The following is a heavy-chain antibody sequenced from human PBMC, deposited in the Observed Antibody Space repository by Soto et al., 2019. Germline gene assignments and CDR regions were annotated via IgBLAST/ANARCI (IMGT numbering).Heavy chain of an antibody. Sequence: EVQLVESGGGLVQPGRSLRLSCAASGFTFDDYAMHWVRQAPGKGLEWVSGISWNSGSICYADSVKGRFTISRDNAKNSLYLQINSLRAEDTALYYCAKGGGYFSGGSCRPYYFDYWGQGTLVTVSS. V-gene: IGHV3-9*01. J-gene: IGHJ4*02. CDR1: GFTFDDYA. D-gene: IGHD2-15*01. CDR3: AKGGGYFSGGSCRPYYFDY. CDR2: ISWNSGSI.